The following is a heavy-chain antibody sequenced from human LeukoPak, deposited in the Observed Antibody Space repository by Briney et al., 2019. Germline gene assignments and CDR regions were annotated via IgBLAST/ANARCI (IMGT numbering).Heavy chain of an antibody. D-gene: IGHD2-15*01. V-gene: IGHV1-46*01. CDR3: AREVAGEEFDY. J-gene: IGHJ4*02. Sequence: ASVKVSCKASGYTFTSYYMHWARQAPGQGLEWMGIINPSGGSTSYAQKFQGRVTMTRDTSTSTVYMELSSLRSEDTAVYYCAREVAGEEFDYWGQGTLVTVSS. CDR2: INPSGGST. CDR1: GYTFTSYY.